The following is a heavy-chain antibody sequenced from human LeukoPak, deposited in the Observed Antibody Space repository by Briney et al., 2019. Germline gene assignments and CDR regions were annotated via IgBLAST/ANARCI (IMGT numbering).Heavy chain of an antibody. CDR1: GYTFTSYD. CDR3: ARGYSSGWQGVDYMDV. CDR2: MNPNSGNT. Sequence: ASVKVSCKASGYTFTSYDINWVRQATGQGLEWTGWMNPNSGNTGYAQKFQGRVTITGNTSISTAYMELTSLRSEDTAVYYCARGYSSGWQGVDYMDVWGKGTTVTVSS. J-gene: IGHJ6*03. D-gene: IGHD3-22*01. V-gene: IGHV1-8*03.